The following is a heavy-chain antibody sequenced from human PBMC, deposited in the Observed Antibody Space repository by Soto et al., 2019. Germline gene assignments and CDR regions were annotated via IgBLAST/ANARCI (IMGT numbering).Heavy chain of an antibody. D-gene: IGHD2-8*01. Sequence: SETLSLTCAVYGGSFSCYYWSWIRQPPGKGLEWIGEINHSGSTNYNPSLKSRVTISVDTSKNQFSLKLSSVTAADTAVYYCARKWFFDYWGQGTLVTVSS. J-gene: IGHJ4*02. CDR3: ARKWFFDY. CDR1: GGSFSCYY. V-gene: IGHV4-34*01. CDR2: INHSGST.